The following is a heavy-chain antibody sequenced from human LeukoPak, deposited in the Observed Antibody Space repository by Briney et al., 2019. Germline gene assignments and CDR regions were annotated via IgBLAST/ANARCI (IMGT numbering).Heavy chain of an antibody. J-gene: IGHJ5*02. V-gene: IGHV1-2*02. CDR2: INPNHGGT. CDR3: ARGGVYYDSSGSGYNWFDP. Sequence: GASVKVSCKASGYIFSDFYIHWVRQAPGQGLEWMAWINPNHGGTNFAPKFQGRVTVTRDTSISTAYMELTRLTSDDTAVYYCARGGVYYDSSGSGYNWFDPWGQGTLVTVSS. CDR1: GYIFSDFY. D-gene: IGHD3-22*01.